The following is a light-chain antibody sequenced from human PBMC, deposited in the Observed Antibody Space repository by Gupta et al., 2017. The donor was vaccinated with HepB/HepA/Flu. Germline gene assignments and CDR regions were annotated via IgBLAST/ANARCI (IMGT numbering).Light chain of an antibody. Sequence: QSVLTQPPSVSGAAGRGLTIPCTGSSSNIGAGYDVHWYRQLPGTAPKPLMSSNNNRPSGIPDRFSGSKSGTSASLVITGLQAEDEADYYCQSYDNSLSISVFGGGTKLTVL. CDR2: SNN. J-gene: IGLJ3*02. CDR1: SSNIGAGYD. V-gene: IGLV1-40*01. CDR3: QSYDNSLSISV.